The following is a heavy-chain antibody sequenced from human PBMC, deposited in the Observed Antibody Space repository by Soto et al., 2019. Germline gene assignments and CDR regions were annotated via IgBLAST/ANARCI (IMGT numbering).Heavy chain of an antibody. CDR2: IYYSGST. CDR3: ATRGVTREGPAWLHWFDP. V-gene: IGHV4-31*03. CDR1: GGSISSGGYY. D-gene: IGHD3-3*01. J-gene: IGHJ5*02. Sequence: SETLSLTCTVSGGSISSGGYYWSWILQHPGKGLEWIGYIYYSGSTYYNPSLKSRVTISVDTSKNQFSLKLSSVTAADTAVYYCATRGVTREGPAWLHWFDPWGQGTLVTVSS.